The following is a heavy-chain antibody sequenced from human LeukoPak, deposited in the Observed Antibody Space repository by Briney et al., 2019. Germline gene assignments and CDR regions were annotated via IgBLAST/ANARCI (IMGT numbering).Heavy chain of an antibody. CDR1: GFTFSSYW. J-gene: IGHJ5*02. V-gene: IGHV3-74*01. Sequence: GGSLRLSCAASGFTFSSYWMHWVRQAPGKALVWVSRINSDGSSTSYADSVKGRFTISRDNAKNTLYLQMNSLRAEDTAVYHCARGASIAARLSWFDPWGQGTLVTVSS. D-gene: IGHD6-6*01. CDR3: ARGASIAARLSWFDP. CDR2: INSDGSST.